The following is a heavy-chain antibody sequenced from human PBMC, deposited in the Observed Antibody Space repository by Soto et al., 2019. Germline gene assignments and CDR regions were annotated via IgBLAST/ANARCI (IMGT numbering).Heavy chain of an antibody. CDR2: INPNSGGT. Sequence: ASVKVSCKASGYTFTGYYMHWVRQAPGQGLEWMGWINPNSGGTNYAQKLQGWVTMTRDTSISTAYKELSRMRSDDTAVYYCARGRLRFLEWLFHFDYWGQGTLVTVSS. D-gene: IGHD3-3*01. CDR1: GYTFTGYY. CDR3: ARGRLRFLEWLFHFDY. J-gene: IGHJ4*02. V-gene: IGHV1-2*04.